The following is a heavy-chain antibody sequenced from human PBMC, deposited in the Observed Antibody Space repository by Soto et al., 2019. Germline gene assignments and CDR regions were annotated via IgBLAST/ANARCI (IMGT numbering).Heavy chain of an antibody. Sequence: QVRLVQSGAELKKPGASVKVSCEASGYTFTSHAIHWVRQAPGQRLEWVGWINAGSGYTKYSQKFQDRVTITRDSSASAAYMELSSLRSDDTAVYYCARARFYGSGTFNYFDYWGQGTLVSVSS. V-gene: IGHV1-3*01. CDR3: ARARFYGSGTFNYFDY. D-gene: IGHD3-10*01. CDR1: GYTFTSHA. J-gene: IGHJ4*02. CDR2: INAGSGYT.